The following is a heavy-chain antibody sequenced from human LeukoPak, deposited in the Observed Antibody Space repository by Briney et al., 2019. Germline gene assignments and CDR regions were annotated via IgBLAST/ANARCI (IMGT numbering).Heavy chain of an antibody. CDR2: IYYSGST. V-gene: IGHV4-59*08. CDR3: ARPNSSGWFDY. J-gene: IGHJ4*02. Sequence: SGTLSLTCTVSGGSISSYYWSWIRQPPGKGLEWIGYIYYSGSTNYNPSLKSRDTISVDTSKNQFSLKLSSVTAADTAVYYCARPNSSGWFDYWGQGTLVTVSS. CDR1: GGSISSYY. D-gene: IGHD6-19*01.